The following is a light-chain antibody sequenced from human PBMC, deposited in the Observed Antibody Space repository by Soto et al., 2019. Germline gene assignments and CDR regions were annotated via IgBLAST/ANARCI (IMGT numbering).Light chain of an antibody. CDR1: SSDVGGYDY. J-gene: IGLJ3*02. V-gene: IGLV2-14*01. CDR3: SSYTTSSTLAV. Sequence: QSVLTQPASVSGSPGQSITISCTGSSSDVGGYDYVSWYQQHPAKAPKLIIFEVSNRPSGVSNRFSGSKSGNTASLTISGLQSDDEADYYCSSYTTSSTLAVFGGGTKLTV. CDR2: EVS.